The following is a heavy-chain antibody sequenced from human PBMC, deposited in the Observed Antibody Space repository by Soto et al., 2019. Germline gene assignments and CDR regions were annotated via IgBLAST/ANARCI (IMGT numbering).Heavy chain of an antibody. CDR1: GYTFTSYG. D-gene: IGHD3-3*01. CDR2: ISGYNGDT. CDR3: ARDTRAMIDLWCGYHSPDYGLYV. J-gene: IGHJ6*02. V-gene: IGHV1-18*01. Sequence: GASVKVSCKASGYTFTSYGITWVRQAPGQGLEWMGWISGYNGDTKYVQKFQGRVTMTTDTSTSTAYMELRSLRSDDAAVYYCARDTRAMIDLWCGYHSPDYGLYVWGQGTTVTVSS.